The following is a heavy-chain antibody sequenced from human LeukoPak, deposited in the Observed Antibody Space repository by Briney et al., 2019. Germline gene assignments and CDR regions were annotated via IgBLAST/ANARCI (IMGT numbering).Heavy chain of an antibody. CDR3: AREGSDSSSWYTLGGAFDI. J-gene: IGHJ3*02. V-gene: IGHV4-30-4*01. Sequence: SQTLSLTCTVSGGSISSGDYYWSWIRQPPGKGLEWIGYIYYSGSTYYNPSLKSRVTISVDTSKNQFSLKLSSVTAADTAVYYCAREGSDSSSWYTLGGAFDIWGQGTMVTVSS. CDR1: GGSISSGDYY. D-gene: IGHD6-13*01. CDR2: IYYSGST.